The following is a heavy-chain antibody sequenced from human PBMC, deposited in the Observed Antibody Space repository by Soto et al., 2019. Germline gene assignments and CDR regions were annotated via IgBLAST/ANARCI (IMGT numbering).Heavy chain of an antibody. V-gene: IGHV3-23*01. J-gene: IGHJ4*02. CDR1: GFTFSSYA. D-gene: IGHD2-21*01. Sequence: HPGGSLRLSCATSGFTFSSYAMSWVRQAPGKGLEWVSAISGSGGSTYYADSVKGRFTISRDNSKNTLYLQMNSLRAEDTAVYYCAKDLTGLKASHWGQGTLVTVSS. CDR3: AKDLTGLKASH. CDR2: ISGSGGST.